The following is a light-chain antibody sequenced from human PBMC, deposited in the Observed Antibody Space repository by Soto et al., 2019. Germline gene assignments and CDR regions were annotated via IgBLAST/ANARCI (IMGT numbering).Light chain of an antibody. CDR3: CSYAGSSTAVV. V-gene: IGLV2-23*01. CDR2: EGS. Sequence: QSVLTQPASVSGSPGQSITISCTGTSSDVGSSNLVSWYHQHPGKAPKLMIYEGSKRPSGVSNRFSGSKSGNTASLTIAGLQAEDEANYYCCSYAGSSTAVVFGGGTKLTVL. CDR1: SSDVGSSNL. J-gene: IGLJ2*01.